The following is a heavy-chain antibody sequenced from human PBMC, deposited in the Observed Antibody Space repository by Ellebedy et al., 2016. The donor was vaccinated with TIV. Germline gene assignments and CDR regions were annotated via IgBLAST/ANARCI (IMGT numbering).Heavy chain of an antibody. V-gene: IGHV3-21*01. D-gene: IGHD5-18*01. J-gene: IGHJ4*02. CDR1: GFTFSSYS. Sequence: PGGSLRLSCAASGFTFSSYSMNRVRQAPGKGLEWVSSISSSSSYIYYADTVKGRFTISRENAKNSLYLQMNSLRAEDTAVYYCARGQIQLWLQGSQRYYFDYWGQGTLVTVSS. CDR3: ARGQIQLWLQGSQRYYFDY. CDR2: ISSSSSYI.